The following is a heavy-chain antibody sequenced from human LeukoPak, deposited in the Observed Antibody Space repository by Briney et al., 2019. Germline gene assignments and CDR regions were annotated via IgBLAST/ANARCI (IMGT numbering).Heavy chain of an antibody. CDR1: GYTFTNYD. J-gene: IGHJ3*02. CDR2: MNPNSGNT. V-gene: IGHV1-8*03. CDR3: ARVGSDVSAFDI. D-gene: IGHD3-16*01. Sequence: ASVKVSCKASGYTFTNYDINWVRQATGQGLEWMGWMNPNSGNTGYAQKFQGRVTITRNTSISTAYMELSSLRSEDTAVYYCARVGSDVSAFDIWGQGTMVTVSS.